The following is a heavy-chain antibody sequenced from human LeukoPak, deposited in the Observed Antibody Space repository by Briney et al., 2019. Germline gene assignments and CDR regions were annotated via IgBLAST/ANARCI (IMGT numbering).Heavy chain of an antibody. CDR2: INSDGSST. CDR1: GFTFSSYW. J-gene: IGHJ5*02. D-gene: IGHD3-10*01. CDR3: AKDLMRDRWFGES. V-gene: IGHV3-74*01. Sequence: GGSLRLSCAASGFTFSSYWMHWVRQAPGKGLVWVSRINSDGSSTSYADSVKGRFTISRDNSKNTLYLEMHSLRREDTAVYYCAKDLMRDRWFGESWGQGTLVIVSS.